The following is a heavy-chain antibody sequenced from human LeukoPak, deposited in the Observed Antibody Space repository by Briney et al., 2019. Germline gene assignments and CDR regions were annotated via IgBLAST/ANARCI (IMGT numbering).Heavy chain of an antibody. CDR3: ARVGATNAFDI. CDR2: IYYSGST. D-gene: IGHD1-26*01. J-gene: IGHJ3*02. CDR1: GGSISSSSYY. Sequence: SETLSLTCTVSGGSISSSSYYWGWIRQPPGKGLEWIGYIYYSGSTNYNPSLKSRVTISVDTSKNQFSLKLSSVTAADTAVYYCARVGATNAFDIWGQGTMVTVSS. V-gene: IGHV4-61*05.